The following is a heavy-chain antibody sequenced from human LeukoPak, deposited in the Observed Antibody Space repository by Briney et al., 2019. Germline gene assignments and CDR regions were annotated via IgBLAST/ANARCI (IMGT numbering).Heavy chain of an antibody. Sequence: SETLSLTCAVSGYSITSSDWWGWIRQPPGKGLEWIGNIFNSGSAYYNPSLKSRVTMSLDTSKNQFSLKLSSVTAADTAVYYCARAVEYSSSNWFDPWGQGTLVTVSS. D-gene: IGHD6-6*01. V-gene: IGHV4-28*03. CDR1: GYSITSSDW. CDR3: ARAVEYSSSNWFDP. CDR2: IFNSGSA. J-gene: IGHJ5*02.